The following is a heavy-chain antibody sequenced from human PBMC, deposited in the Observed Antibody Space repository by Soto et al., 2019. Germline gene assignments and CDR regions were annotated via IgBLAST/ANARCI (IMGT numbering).Heavy chain of an antibody. Sequence: GGSLRLSCAASGFTFSSYAMHWVRQAPGKGLEWVAVISYDGSNKYYADSVKGRFTISRDNSKNTLYLQMNSLRAEDTAVYYCARDPAMGTYYYYYGMDVWGQGTTVTVSS. V-gene: IGHV3-30-3*01. CDR3: ARDPAMGTYYYYYGMDV. D-gene: IGHD7-27*01. J-gene: IGHJ6*02. CDR2: ISYDGSNK. CDR1: GFTFSSYA.